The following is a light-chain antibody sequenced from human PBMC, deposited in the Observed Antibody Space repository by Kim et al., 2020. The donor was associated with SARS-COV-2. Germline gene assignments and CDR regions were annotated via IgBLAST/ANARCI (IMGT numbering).Light chain of an antibody. Sequence: SVSPGERATRSCRASQSANSNLAWYQQKPGQAPRLLIYGASTRATDIPARFSGSGSGTDFTLTISCLQSEDFAVYYCQQYDKWPLTFGGGTKVEI. CDR2: GAS. V-gene: IGKV3-15*01. CDR1: QSANSN. CDR3: QQYDKWPLT. J-gene: IGKJ4*01.